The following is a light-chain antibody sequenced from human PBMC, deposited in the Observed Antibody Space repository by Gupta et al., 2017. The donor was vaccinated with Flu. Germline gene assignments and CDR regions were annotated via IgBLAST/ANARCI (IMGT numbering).Light chain of an antibody. Sequence: QSVLTQPPSASGTPGQRVTISCSGSSSNIGSNTVNWYQQLPGTAPKLLIYSNNQRPSGVPDRFSGSKSGTSASLAINGLQSEDEADYYCAAWDDSLNGPWVFGGGTKLTVL. CDR1: SSNIGSNT. V-gene: IGLV1-44*01. CDR2: SNN. J-gene: IGLJ3*02. CDR3: AAWDDSLNGPWV.